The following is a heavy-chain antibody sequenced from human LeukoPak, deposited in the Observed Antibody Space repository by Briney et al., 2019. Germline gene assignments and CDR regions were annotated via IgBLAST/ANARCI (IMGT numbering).Heavy chain of an antibody. J-gene: IGHJ6*03. CDR1: GFTFSSYE. CDR2: ISSSGSTI. D-gene: IGHD2-2*01. CDR3: ARDVGKYQLLRGGYYYMDV. Sequence: QPGGSLRLSCAASGFTFSSYEMNWVRQAPGKGLEWVSYISSSGSTIYYADSVKGRFTISRDNAKNSLYLQMNSLRAEDTAVYYCARDVGKYQLLRGGYYYMDVWGKGTTVTISS. V-gene: IGHV3-48*03.